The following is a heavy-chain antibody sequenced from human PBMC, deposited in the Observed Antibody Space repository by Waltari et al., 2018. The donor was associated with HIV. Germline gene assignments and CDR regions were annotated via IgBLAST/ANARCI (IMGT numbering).Heavy chain of an antibody. J-gene: IGHJ3*02. CDR2: INPYTGDT. Sequence: QVQLLQSGAEVKKPGASVKVSCKASGYTFSGHYMPWVRQAPGQGLEWMGRINPYTGDTKYAQRFQGRVTMTRDTSISTAYMDLSRLRSDDTAVYYCARVGWLGDDAFDIWGQGTMVTVSS. CDR1: GYTFSGHY. D-gene: IGHD3-10*01. CDR3: ARVGWLGDDAFDI. V-gene: IGHV1-2*06.